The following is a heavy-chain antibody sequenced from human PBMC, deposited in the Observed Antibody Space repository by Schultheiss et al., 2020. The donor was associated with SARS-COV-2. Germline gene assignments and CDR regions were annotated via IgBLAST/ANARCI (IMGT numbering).Heavy chain of an antibody. J-gene: IGHJ5*02. CDR2: INHSGST. CDR1: GGSFSGYY. V-gene: IGHV4-34*01. CDR3: ARDRQWLVYNWFDP. D-gene: IGHD6-19*01. Sequence: SETLSLTCAVYGGSFSGYYWSWIRQPPGKGLEWIGEINHSGSTNYNPSLKSRVTISVDTSKNQFSLKLSSVTAADTAVYYCARDRQWLVYNWFDPWGQGTLVTVSS.